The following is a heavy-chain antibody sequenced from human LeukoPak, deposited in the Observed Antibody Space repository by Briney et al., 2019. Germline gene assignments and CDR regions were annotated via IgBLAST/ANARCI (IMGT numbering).Heavy chain of an antibody. CDR2: IWYDGSNE. CDR3: ARDTWSYYDITTGYYMQLDY. D-gene: IGHD3-9*01. J-gene: IGHJ4*02. CDR1: GFAFSSYG. V-gene: IGHV3-33*01. Sequence: GGSLRLSCAASGFAFSSYGMHWVRQAPGKGLEWVALIWYDGSNEYYADSVKGRFAISRDNSKNTLYLQMNSLRAEDTAVYYCARDTWSYYDITTGYYMQLDYWGQGTLVTVSS.